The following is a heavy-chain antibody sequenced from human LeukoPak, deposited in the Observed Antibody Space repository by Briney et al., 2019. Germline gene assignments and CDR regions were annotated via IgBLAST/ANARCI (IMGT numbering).Heavy chain of an antibody. J-gene: IGHJ4*02. CDR1: GFTFSSYG. Sequence: GGSLRLSCAASGFTFSSYGMSWVRQAPGKGLEWVSAISGSGGSTYYADSVKGRFTISRDNSKNTLYLQMNSLRAEDTAVYYCAKGRISGVVIISGVVFDYWGQGTLVTVSS. V-gene: IGHV3-23*01. CDR2: ISGSGGST. D-gene: IGHD3-3*01. CDR3: AKGRISGVVIISGVVFDY.